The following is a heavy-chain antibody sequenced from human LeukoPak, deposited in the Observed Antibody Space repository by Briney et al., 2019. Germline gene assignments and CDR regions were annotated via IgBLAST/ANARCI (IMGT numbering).Heavy chain of an antibody. D-gene: IGHD5-24*01. CDR2: ISYDGSNK. Sequence: GGSLRLSCAASGFTFSSYAMHWVRQAPGKGLEWVAVISYDGSNKYYADSVKGRFTISRDNSKNTLYLQMNSLRAEDTAVYYCASAGSGDGVWGQGTLVTVSS. V-gene: IGHV3-30-3*01. CDR1: GFTFSSYA. J-gene: IGHJ4*02. CDR3: ASAGSGDGV.